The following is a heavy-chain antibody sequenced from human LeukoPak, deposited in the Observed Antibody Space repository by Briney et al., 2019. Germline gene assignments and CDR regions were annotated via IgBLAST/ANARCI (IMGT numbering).Heavy chain of an antibody. CDR3: ARDPCSGGSCCLDY. J-gene: IGHJ4*02. CDR2: ISYDGSNK. CDR1: GFTFSSYA. Sequence: GGSLRLSCAASGFTFSSYAIHWVRQAPGKGLEWVAVISYDGSNKYYADSVKGRFTISRDNSKNTLYLQMNSLRAEDTAVYYCARDPCSGGSCCLDYWGQGTLVTVSS. D-gene: IGHD2-15*01. V-gene: IGHV3-30*04.